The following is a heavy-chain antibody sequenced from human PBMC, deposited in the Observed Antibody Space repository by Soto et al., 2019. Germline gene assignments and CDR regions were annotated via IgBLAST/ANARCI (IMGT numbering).Heavy chain of an antibody. J-gene: IGHJ4*02. CDR1: GFTFSSYG. CDR3: ARDQGHDILTGYLMYYFDY. V-gene: IGHV3-33*01. D-gene: IGHD3-9*01. Sequence: PGGSLRLSCAASGFTFSSYGMHWVRQAPGKGLEWVAVIWYDGSNKYYADSVKGRFTISRDNSKNTLYLQMNSLRAEDTAVYYCARDQGHDILTGYLMYYFDYWGQGTLVTVSS. CDR2: IWYDGSNK.